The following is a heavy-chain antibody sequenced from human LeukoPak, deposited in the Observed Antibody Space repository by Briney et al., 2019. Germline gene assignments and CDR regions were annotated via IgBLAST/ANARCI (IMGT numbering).Heavy chain of an antibody. CDR2: IWYDGKNE. Sequence: PGRSLRLSCAASGFTFSSYGMHWVRQAPGKGLEWVADIWYDGKNEHFADSVKGRFTISRDNSKNTLYLQMNSLRAEDTAVYYCARDHLGRSDWGQGTLVTVSS. CDR3: ARDHLGRSD. J-gene: IGHJ4*02. CDR1: GFTFSSYG. V-gene: IGHV3-33*01.